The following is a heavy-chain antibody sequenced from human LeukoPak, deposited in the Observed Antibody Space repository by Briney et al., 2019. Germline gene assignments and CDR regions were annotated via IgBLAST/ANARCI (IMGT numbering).Heavy chain of an antibody. D-gene: IGHD3-3*01. V-gene: IGHV2-5*02. CDR3: ARFPVEDDFWSGSNYWYFDL. Sequence: SGPTLVNPTQTLTLTCTFSGFSLSISGVAVGWIRQPPGKALEWLALIFWDDDMRYSPSLKSRLTITKDTSKSQVVLTMTNMDPVDTATYYCARFPVEDDFWSGSNYWYFDLWGRGTLVTVSS. CDR2: IFWDDDM. J-gene: IGHJ2*01. CDR1: GFSLSISGVA.